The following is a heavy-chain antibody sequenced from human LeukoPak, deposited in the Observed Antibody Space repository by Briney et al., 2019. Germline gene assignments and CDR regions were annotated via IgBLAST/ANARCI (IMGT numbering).Heavy chain of an antibody. CDR3: AKKTWDSSAWYFFDY. Sequence: GRSLRLSCAASGFTFSSYAMHWVRQAPGKGLEWVAVISYDGSNKYYADSVKGRFTISRDNSKNTLYLQMNSLRAEDTAVYYCAKKTWDSSAWYFFDYWGQGTLVTVSS. J-gene: IGHJ4*02. CDR1: GFTFSSYA. CDR2: ISYDGSNK. V-gene: IGHV3-30-3*01. D-gene: IGHD3-22*01.